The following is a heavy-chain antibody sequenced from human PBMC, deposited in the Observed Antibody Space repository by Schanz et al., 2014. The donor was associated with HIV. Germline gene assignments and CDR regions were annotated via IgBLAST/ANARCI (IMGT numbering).Heavy chain of an antibody. D-gene: IGHD3-10*01. CDR1: GGTFINYA. J-gene: IGHJ6*02. V-gene: IGHV1-69*06. CDR3: TSGSFEFGDLLDDYYYDAMDV. Sequence: QVRLVQSGAEVKKPGSSVKVFCRASGGTFINYAFSWVRQAPGQGLEWMAGIIPIIGTADYAQKFQGRVTITADKSTSTLYLELSSLRSEDTAVYYCTSGSFEFGDLLDDYYYDAMDVWGQGTTVTVSS. CDR2: IIPIIGTA.